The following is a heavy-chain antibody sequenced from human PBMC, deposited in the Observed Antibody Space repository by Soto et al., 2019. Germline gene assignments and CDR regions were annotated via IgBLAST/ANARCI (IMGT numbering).Heavy chain of an antibody. D-gene: IGHD2-2*01. Sequence: QVQLQESGPGLVKPSQTLSLTCTVSGGSISSGGYSWTWIRQHPGKGLEWIGYIYYSGSTYYKPSLKSRVTISVDKSKNQLSLKLSSVTAADRAVYLCAGALTWHPAAFYIWGQVPTITVSS. V-gene: IGHV4-31*03. J-gene: IGHJ3*02. CDR2: IYYSGST. CDR1: GGSISSGGYS. CDR3: AGALTWHPAAFYI.